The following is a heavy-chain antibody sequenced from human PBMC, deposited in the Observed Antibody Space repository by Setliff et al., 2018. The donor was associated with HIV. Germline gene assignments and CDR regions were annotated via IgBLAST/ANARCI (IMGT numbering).Heavy chain of an antibody. D-gene: IGHD3-10*01. CDR2: INPADSDT. V-gene: IGHV5-51*01. CDR1: GYSFTTYW. Sequence: PGESLKISCKGSGYSFTTYWIAWVRQMPGEGLEWMGIINPADSDTRYSPSFQGQVTFSADKSINTAYLQWSGLKASSTAIYYCARLPGGSVYYVDYWGQGTLATVSS. CDR3: ARLPGGSVYYVDY. J-gene: IGHJ4*02.